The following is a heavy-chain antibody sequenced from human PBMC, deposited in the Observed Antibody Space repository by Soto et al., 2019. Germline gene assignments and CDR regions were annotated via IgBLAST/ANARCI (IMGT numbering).Heavy chain of an antibody. CDR1: GGSISSYY. D-gene: IGHD1-1*01. J-gene: IGHJ6*03. CDR2: IYYSGST. CDR3: ARATRDLDWNDVDSRYYYYYYMDV. Sequence: SETLSLTCTVSGGSISSYYWSWIRQPPGKGLEWIGYIYYSGSTNYNPSLKSRVTISVDTSKNQFSLKLSSVTAADTAVYYCARATRDLDWNDVDSRYYYYYYMDVWGKGTTVTVSS. V-gene: IGHV4-59*08.